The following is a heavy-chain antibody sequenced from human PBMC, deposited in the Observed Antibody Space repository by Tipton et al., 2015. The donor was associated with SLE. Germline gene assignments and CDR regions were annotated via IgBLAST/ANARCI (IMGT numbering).Heavy chain of an antibody. Sequence: TLSLTCTVSGDSVSSRYFNWIRQSPGKGLEWIGYIYDSENTNYNPSLKSRVTILVDRSKNQFSLKLNSVTAADTAVYYCARIQLQVLFDSWGQGTPVTVSS. V-gene: IGHV4-59*02. J-gene: IGHJ4*02. CDR1: GDSVSSRY. CDR3: ARIQLQVLFDS. CDR2: IYDSENT. D-gene: IGHD1-1*01.